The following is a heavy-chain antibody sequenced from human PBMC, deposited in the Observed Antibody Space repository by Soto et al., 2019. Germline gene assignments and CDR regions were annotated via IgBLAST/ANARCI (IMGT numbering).Heavy chain of an antibody. D-gene: IGHD6-13*01. V-gene: IGHV4-39*01. CDR1: GGSVSSGGYY. CDR3: ARLGESAAATNWFDP. J-gene: IGHJ5*02. CDR2: MFHSGTK. Sequence: QVQLRESGPRLVKPSETLSLTCSVSGGSVSSGGYYWGWIRQTPGKGLEWIASMFHSGTKYYNPSLKRRVTISVDTPRNELSLKLSSSTAADTPVYYCARLGESAAATNWFDPWGQGILVIVSS.